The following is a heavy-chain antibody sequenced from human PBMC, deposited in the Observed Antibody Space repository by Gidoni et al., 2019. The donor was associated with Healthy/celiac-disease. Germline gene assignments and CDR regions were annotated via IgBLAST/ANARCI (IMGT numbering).Heavy chain of an antibody. V-gene: IGHV4-61*02. D-gene: IGHD6-13*01. CDR2: IYTRGNT. Sequence: QVQLQESGPGLVKPSQTLSLTCTVPGGSIRSGSYYWSWIRQPAGKGLEWIGRIYTRGNTNYNPSLKSRVTISVDTSKNQFSLKLSSVTAADTAVYYCARDALYSSSRFTIWGQGTLVTVSS. J-gene: IGHJ4*02. CDR1: GGSIRSGSYY. CDR3: ARDALYSSSRFTI.